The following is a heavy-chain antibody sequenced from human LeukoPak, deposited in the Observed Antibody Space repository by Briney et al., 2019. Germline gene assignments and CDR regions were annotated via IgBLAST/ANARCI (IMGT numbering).Heavy chain of an antibody. CDR1: GFTFSNYG. CDR2: INHSGST. CDR3: ARGNRDDYGDYGYYYYYYMDV. V-gene: IGHV4-34*01. D-gene: IGHD4-17*01. Sequence: GTLRLSCAASGFTFSNYGMSWVRQPPGKGLEWIGEINHSGSTNYNPSLKSRVTISVDTSKNQFSLKLSSVTAADTAVYYCARGNRDDYGDYGYYYYYYMDVWGKGTTVTVSS. J-gene: IGHJ6*03.